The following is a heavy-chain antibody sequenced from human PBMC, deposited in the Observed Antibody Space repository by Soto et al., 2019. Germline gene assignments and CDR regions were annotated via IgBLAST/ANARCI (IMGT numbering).Heavy chain of an antibody. CDR3: AKDRGYEILDS. CDR1: GFTFTNYG. CDR2: ISHDGINK. V-gene: IGHV3-30*18. Sequence: QTGGSLRLSCAASGFTFTNYGLHWVRQAPGKGLEWVAVISHDGINKYYEDSVKGRFTISRDTSKNTLYLQMNSLRPEDTAVYFCAKDRGYEILDSWGQGTQVTVSS. D-gene: IGHD5-12*01. J-gene: IGHJ4*02.